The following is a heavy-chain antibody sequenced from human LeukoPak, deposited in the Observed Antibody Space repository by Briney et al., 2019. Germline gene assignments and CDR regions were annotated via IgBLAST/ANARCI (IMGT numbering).Heavy chain of an antibody. V-gene: IGHV3-23*01. CDR3: ARSTLPGRSGRTEFFQH. CDR1: GFTFNSFA. CDR2: ISGSDGTS. D-gene: IGHD6-19*01. Sequence: GGSPRLSCAASGFTFNSFAMNWVRQAPGKGLEWVSSISGSDGTSHYADFVKGRFTISRDNPKNTLYLQMNSLRAEDTAMYYCARSTLPGRSGRTEFFQHWGQGTLVTVSS. J-gene: IGHJ1*01.